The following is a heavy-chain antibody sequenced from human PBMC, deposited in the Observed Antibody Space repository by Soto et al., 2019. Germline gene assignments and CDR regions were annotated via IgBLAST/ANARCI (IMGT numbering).Heavy chain of an antibody. Sequence: ASVKVSCKASGYTFTSYYMHWVRQAPGQGLEWMGVINPSGGSTSYAQKFQGRVTMTRDTSTSTVYMELSSLRSEDTAVYYCARVINHSSPGEGGEYGMDVWGQGTTVTVSS. J-gene: IGHJ6*02. CDR3: ARVINHSSPGEGGEYGMDV. D-gene: IGHD6-13*01. V-gene: IGHV1-46*01. CDR2: INPSGGST. CDR1: GYTFTSYY.